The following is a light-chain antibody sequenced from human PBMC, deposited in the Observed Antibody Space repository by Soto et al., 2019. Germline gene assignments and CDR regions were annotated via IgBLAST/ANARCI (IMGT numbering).Light chain of an antibody. J-gene: IGKJ1*01. Sequence: DIQLTQSPSSLSASVGDRVTITCRASQGISSYLAWYQQKPGKAPKLLNYAASTLQSGVPSRFSGSGSGTDFTLTISSLQSEDFATYYFQQINSYPRTFGQGTPVEIK. CDR1: QGISSY. CDR3: QQINSYPRT. CDR2: AAS. V-gene: IGKV1-9*01.